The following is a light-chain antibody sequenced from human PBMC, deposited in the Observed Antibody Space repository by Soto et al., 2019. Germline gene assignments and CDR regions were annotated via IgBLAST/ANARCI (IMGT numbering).Light chain of an antibody. V-gene: IGKV1-27*01. CDR3: QQYNSDPLS. J-gene: IGKJ4*01. CDR1: QAISVY. CDR2: AAS. Sequence: DIQVTQSPSSLSASLRDRVTITCRANQAISVYLAWFQQQPGKVPKLLIYAASALQSGVPSRFSGSGSGTDFTLKIISLQPEEIATYYCQQYNSDPLSFGGETKVEI.